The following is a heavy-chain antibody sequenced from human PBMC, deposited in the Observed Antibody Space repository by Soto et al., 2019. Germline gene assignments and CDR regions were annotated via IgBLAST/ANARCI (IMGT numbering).Heavy chain of an antibody. D-gene: IGHD3-10*01. V-gene: IGHV4-59*01. J-gene: IGHJ4*02. CDR2: IHYSGST. CDR3: ARDRGTTMIRGVTKYEILDY. CDR1: GGSISTYY. Sequence: QVQLQESGPALVKTSDTLSLTCTVSGGSISTYYWSWIRQPPGKGPEWLENIHYSGSTNNNPSLKSLVTISLDTSKNLFSLRLTTVTAADTAVYYCARDRGTTMIRGVTKYEILDYWGQGTLVTVSS.